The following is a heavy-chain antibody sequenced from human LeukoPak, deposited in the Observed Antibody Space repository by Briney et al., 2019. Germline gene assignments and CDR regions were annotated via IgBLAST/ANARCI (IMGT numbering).Heavy chain of an antibody. CDR3: ACHSLTAAGIVRH. D-gene: IGHD6-13*01. CDR1: LGSFTSYY. CDR2: IYDGGNT. J-gene: IGHJ1*01. Sequence: SETLSLTCTVSLGSFTSYYWSWIRQPPGKGLEWIAYIYDGGNTNYNSSLKSRVTISVDTSKNQFSLKLSSVTAADTAMYYCACHSLTAAGIVRHWGQGTLVTVSS. V-gene: IGHV4-59*01.